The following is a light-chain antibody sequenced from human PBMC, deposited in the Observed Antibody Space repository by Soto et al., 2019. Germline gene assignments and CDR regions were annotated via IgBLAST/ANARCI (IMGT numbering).Light chain of an antibody. Sequence: QSVLTQPASVTGSPGQSITISCTGTSSDVGGSNHVSWYQQHPGKAPKVIIYEVNKRPSGVPDRFSGSKSGNTASLTVSGLQAEDEADYYCSSYATGFKGVFGTGTKVTVL. CDR1: SSDVGGSNH. J-gene: IGLJ1*01. CDR3: SSYATGFKGV. CDR2: EVN. V-gene: IGLV2-8*01.